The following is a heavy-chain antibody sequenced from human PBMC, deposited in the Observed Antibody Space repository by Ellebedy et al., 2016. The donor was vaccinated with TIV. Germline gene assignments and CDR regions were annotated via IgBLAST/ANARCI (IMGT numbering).Heavy chain of an antibody. CDR2: ISHGGSNK. V-gene: IGHV3-30-3*01. J-gene: IGHJ3*02. Sequence: GGSLRLSCAASGFTFSTYDMHWVRQAPGKGLEWVAVISHGGSNKYYADSVKGRFTVSRDNSKNTLYLQMNSLRTEYTAVYYCARAARWDQTQGAFDIWGQGTMVTVSS. CDR3: ARAARWDQTQGAFDI. D-gene: IGHD1-26*01. CDR1: GFTFSTYD.